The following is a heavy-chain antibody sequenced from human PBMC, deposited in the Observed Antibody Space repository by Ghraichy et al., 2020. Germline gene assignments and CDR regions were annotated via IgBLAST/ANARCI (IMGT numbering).Heavy chain of an antibody. CDR2: ISHRGSA. V-gene: IGHV4-38-2*02. J-gene: IGHJ6*02. Sequence: SETLSLTCTVSGYSISSGYFWGWIRQSPGRGLQWIGSISHRGSAYYSLSLGYRVTISRDTSKNQFSLQLSSVTAADTAVYYCARGGTPAYKYYFGLDAWGQGITVTVS. CDR1: GYSISSGYF. CDR3: ARGGTPAYKYYFGLDA. D-gene: IGHD5-24*01.